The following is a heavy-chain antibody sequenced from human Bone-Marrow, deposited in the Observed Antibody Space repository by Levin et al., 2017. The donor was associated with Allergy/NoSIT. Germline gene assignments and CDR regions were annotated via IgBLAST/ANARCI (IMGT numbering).Heavy chain of an antibody. V-gene: IGHV3-33*01. CDR1: GYPFTSYG. CDR3: ARAEQWFERDYFDY. J-gene: IGHJ4*02. Sequence: SCAASGYPFTSYGIHWVRQAPGKGLEWVSVIWRDGTNKRYADSVEGRFTISRDTSANTVHLQMDNLRVDDTAVYYCARAEQWFERDYFDYWGQGTLVSVSS. CDR2: IWRDGTNK. D-gene: IGHD3-10*01.